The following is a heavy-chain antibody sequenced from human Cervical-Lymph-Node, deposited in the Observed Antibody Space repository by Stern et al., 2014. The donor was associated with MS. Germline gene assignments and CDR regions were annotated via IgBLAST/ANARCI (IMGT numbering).Heavy chain of an antibody. CDR3: ARDKSAGSFDY. J-gene: IGHJ4*02. D-gene: IGHD5-12*01. CDR1: GYSFTRYG. Sequence: QVQLVESGSEVKKPGASVKVSCKASGYSFTRYGVNWVRQAPGQGLEWMGWINTSSGNPTYAQGFTGLFVFSLDTSVSTAYVQISSLRTDDTAVYYCARDKSAGSFDYWGQGTLVTVSS. CDR2: INTSSGNP. V-gene: IGHV7-4-1*02.